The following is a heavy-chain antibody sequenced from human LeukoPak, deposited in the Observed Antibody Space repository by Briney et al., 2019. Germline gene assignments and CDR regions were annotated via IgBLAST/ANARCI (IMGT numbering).Heavy chain of an antibody. V-gene: IGHV4-4*07. Sequence: SETLSLTCAVYGGSISSYYWSWIRQPAGKGLEWIGRIYASGSTNYNPSLKSRVTMSVDTSKNQFSLKLSSVTAADTAIYYCARDCSTASCYVYWGQGTLVTVSS. D-gene: IGHD2-2*01. J-gene: IGHJ4*02. CDR1: GGSISSYY. CDR3: ARDCSTASCYVY. CDR2: IYASGST.